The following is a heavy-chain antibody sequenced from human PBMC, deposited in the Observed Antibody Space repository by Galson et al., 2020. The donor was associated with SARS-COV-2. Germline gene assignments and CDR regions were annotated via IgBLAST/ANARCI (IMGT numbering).Heavy chain of an antibody. V-gene: IGHV2-70*11. Sequence: SGPTLVKPTQTLTLTCTFSGFSLSTSGMCVSWIRQPPGKALEWLARIDWDDDKYYSTSLKTRLTISKDTSKNQVVLTMTNMDPVDTATYYCAWVSRGYVALDYWGQGTLVTVSS. D-gene: IGHD5-12*01. J-gene: IGHJ4*02. CDR2: IDWDDDK. CDR1: GFSLSTSGMC. CDR3: AWVSRGYVALDY.